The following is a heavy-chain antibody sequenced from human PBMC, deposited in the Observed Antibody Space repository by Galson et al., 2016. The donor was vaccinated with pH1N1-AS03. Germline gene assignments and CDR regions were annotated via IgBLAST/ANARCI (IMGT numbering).Heavy chain of an antibody. CDR3: VRNDYENVDLQGFYFDY. D-gene: IGHD4/OR15-4a*01. J-gene: IGHJ4*02. CDR2: IHPGGDT. V-gene: IGHV3-53*01. Sequence: FLRLSCAATGFTVSSGYHMSWVRQAPGKGLEWVSVIHPGGDTYNADSVKGRFTISRDNSKNTLYLQMNSLRAEDTAFYYCVRNDYENVDLQGFYFDYWGQGTLVTVSP. CDR1: GFTVSSGY.